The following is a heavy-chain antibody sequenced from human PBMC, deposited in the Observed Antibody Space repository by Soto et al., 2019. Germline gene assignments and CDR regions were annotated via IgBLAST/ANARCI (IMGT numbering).Heavy chain of an antibody. V-gene: IGHV4-39*01. CDR3: ARPVSAGRPAPGAFYF. D-gene: IGHD3-10*01. J-gene: IGHJ3*01. Sequence: QLKLKESGPGLVKPSETLSLTCTVSGCSISSSSYYWGWIRQPPGKGLEWIGSIYYSGSTYYNLSLESRVTISVDTSKNQVSRKLSSVTAADTAVYYCARPVSAGRPAPGAFYFWGQGTMVTVSS. CDR2: IYYSGST. CDR1: GCSISSSSYY.